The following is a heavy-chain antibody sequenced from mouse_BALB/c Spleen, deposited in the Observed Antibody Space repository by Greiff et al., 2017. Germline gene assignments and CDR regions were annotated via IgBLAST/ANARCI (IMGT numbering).Heavy chain of an antibody. Sequence: EVQLQESGPGLVKPSQSLSLTCTVTGYSITSDYAWNWIRQFPGNKLEWMGYISYSGSTSYNPSLKSRISITRDTSKNQFFLQLNSVTTEDTATYYCARGYGPLYAMDYWGQGTSVTVSS. CDR2: ISYSGST. J-gene: IGHJ4*01. D-gene: IGHD1-2*01. CDR3: ARGYGPLYAMDY. CDR1: GYSITSDYA. V-gene: IGHV3-2*02.